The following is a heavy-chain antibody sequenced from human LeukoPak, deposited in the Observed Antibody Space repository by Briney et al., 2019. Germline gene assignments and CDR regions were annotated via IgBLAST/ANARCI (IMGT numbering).Heavy chain of an antibody. CDR1: GGSISSADYY. J-gene: IGHJ4*02. V-gene: IGHV4-30-4*08. CDR2: IYYSGST. Sequence: PSETLSLTCTVSGGSISSADYYWRWLRQPPGKGLEWVGYIYYSGSTYYNPSLKSRVTISVDTSKNQFSLKLSSVTAADTAVYYCARAKGMKYYFDYWGQGTLVTVSS. CDR3: ARAKGMKYYFDY. D-gene: IGHD3-10*01.